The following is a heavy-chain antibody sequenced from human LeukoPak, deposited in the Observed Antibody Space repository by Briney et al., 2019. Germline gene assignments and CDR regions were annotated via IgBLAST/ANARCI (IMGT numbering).Heavy chain of an antibody. CDR3: ARELDTPFDY. Sequence: ASVKVSCKASGYTFTSYYMHWVRQAPGQGLEWMGIINPSGGSTSYAQKFQGTVTMTTDMSTSTVYMEVSSLRSEDTAVYYCARELDTPFDYWGQGTLVTVSS. V-gene: IGHV1-46*01. CDR2: INPSGGST. D-gene: IGHD5-18*01. CDR1: GYTFTSYY. J-gene: IGHJ4*02.